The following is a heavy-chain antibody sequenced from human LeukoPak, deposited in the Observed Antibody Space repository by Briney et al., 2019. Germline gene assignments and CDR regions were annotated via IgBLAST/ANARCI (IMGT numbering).Heavy chain of an antibody. D-gene: IGHD5-18*01. CDR3: ARTWIQGPFDY. J-gene: IGHJ4*02. CDR1: GGSLSGNY. V-gene: IGHV4-34*01. Sequence: SETLSLTCAVYGGSLSGNYWRWIRKPPGKGLEWIGEINHSGSTNYNPSLKSRVTISVDTSKNQFSLKLSSVTAADTAVYYCARTWIQGPFDYWGQGTLVTVSS. CDR2: INHSGST.